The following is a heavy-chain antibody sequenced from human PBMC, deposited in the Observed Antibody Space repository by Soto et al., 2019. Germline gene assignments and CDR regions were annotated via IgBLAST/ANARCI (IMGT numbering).Heavy chain of an antibody. CDR1: GGCFSGYY. Sequence: SETLSVTRAVCGGCFSGYYWSWILQPPGKWLEWIGEINHSGSTNYNPSLKSRVTISVDTSKKQFSLRLSSVTAADTAVYYCARGGAARYYYGMDVWGQGTTVTVYS. CDR2: INHSGST. J-gene: IGHJ6*02. CDR3: ARGGAARYYYGMDV. D-gene: IGHD1-26*01. V-gene: IGHV4-34*01.